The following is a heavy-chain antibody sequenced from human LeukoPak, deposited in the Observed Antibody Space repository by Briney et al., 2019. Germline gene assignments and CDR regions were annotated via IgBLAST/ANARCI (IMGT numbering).Heavy chain of an antibody. CDR1: GFTFSSYW. CDR3: AKGAFRDQVQGYYYMDV. V-gene: IGHV3-7*01. CDR2: IKQDGSEK. D-gene: IGHD3-10*01. Sequence: GGSLRLSCAASGFTFSSYWMSWVRQAPGKGLEWVSNIKQDGSEKYYVDSVKGRFIISRDNAKNSLYLQMNSLRAEDTAVYYCAKGAFRDQVQGYYYMDVWGKGTTVTVSS. J-gene: IGHJ6*03.